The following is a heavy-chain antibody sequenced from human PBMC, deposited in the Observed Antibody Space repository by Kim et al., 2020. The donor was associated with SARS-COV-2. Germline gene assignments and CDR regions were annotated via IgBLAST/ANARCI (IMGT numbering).Heavy chain of an antibody. J-gene: IGHJ3*02. V-gene: IGHV4-34*01. D-gene: IGHD3-10*01. Sequence: SETLSLTCAVYVGSFSGYFWTWIRQVPGKVLEWIGETDPSGDTRYNPSLQSRVTILVDKSKNQFSLKLISVISADTAVYYCARQGSGSGIHGVLHIWGPG. CDR1: VGSFSGYF. CDR3: ARQGSGSGIHGVLHI. CDR2: TDPSGDT.